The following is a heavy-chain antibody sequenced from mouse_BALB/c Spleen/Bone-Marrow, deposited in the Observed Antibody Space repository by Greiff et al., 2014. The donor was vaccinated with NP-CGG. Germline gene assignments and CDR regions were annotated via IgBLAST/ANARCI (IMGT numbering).Heavy chain of an antibody. Sequence: VKLMESGPELVKPGASVKISCKASGYAFSSSWMNWVKQRPGQGLEWIGRIYPGDGNTNYNGKFKGKATLTADESSTTAYMQLSSLTSVDSAVYFCALYDYDGLSWFAYWGQGTLVTVSA. D-gene: IGHD2-4*01. CDR2: IYPGDGNT. V-gene: IGHV1-82*01. CDR3: ALYDYDGLSWFAY. CDR1: GYAFSSSW. J-gene: IGHJ3*01.